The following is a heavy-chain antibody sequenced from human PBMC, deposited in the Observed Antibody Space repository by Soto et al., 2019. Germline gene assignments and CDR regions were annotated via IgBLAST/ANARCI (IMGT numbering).Heavy chain of an antibody. CDR1: GFTFNSLS. CDR3: AMEPYGDSQYFDY. J-gene: IGHJ4*02. CDR2: ISHDGRVT. Sequence: QVQLVESGGGMVQPGTSLRLSCAASGFTFNSLSLHWVRQRPDKGLEWVAVISHDGRVTFYADFVKGRFTVSRDNSKNPIYLQVNSLRAEDTAVYYCAMEPYGDSQYFDYWGQGTLVTVSS. D-gene: IGHD2-21*02. V-gene: IGHV3-30*04.